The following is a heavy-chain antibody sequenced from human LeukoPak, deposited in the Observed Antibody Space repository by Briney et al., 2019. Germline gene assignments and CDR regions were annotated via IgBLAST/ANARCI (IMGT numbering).Heavy chain of an antibody. J-gene: IGHJ6*03. CDR1: GYTFTIYY. D-gene: IGHD2-8*01. Sequence: ASVKVSCKASGYTFTIYYIHWLRQAPGQGLEWMGWINPYSGDTKYTQNFQARVALTRDTSISTAYMELSRLRSDDTAVYYCARDRNGVYYYYYMDVWGKGTTVTVSS. CDR3: ARDRNGVYYYYYMDV. V-gene: IGHV1-2*02. CDR2: INPYSGDT.